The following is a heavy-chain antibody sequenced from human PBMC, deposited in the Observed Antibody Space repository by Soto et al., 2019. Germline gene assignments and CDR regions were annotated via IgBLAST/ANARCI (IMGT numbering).Heavy chain of an antibody. CDR2: IIPILGIA. CDR1: GGTFSSYT. V-gene: IGHV1-69*08. CDR3: AREPGYCSGGSCYSDGGAEYFQQ. J-gene: IGHJ1*01. D-gene: IGHD2-15*01. Sequence: QVQLVQSGAEVKKPGSSVKVSCKASGGTFSSYTISWVRQAPGQGLEWMGRIIPILGIANYAQKFQGRVTITADKSTSTAYMELSSLRSDDTAVYYCAREPGYCSGGSCYSDGGAEYFQQWGQGTLVTVSS.